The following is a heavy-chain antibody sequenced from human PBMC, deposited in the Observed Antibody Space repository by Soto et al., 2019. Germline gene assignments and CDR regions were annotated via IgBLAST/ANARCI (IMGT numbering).Heavy chain of an antibody. CDR3: TTDKVEHYDFWSGYLAHYFNY. J-gene: IGHJ4*02. V-gene: IGHV3-15*07. CDR2: IKSKTDGGTT. D-gene: IGHD3-3*01. Sequence: GGSLRLSCSASVFPFSNYGMHWVRQAPGKGLEWVGRIKSKTDGGTTDYAAPVKGRFTISRDDSKNTLYLQMNSLKTEDTAVYYCTTDKVEHYDFWSGYLAHYFNYWGQGTLVTVSS. CDR1: VFPFSNYG.